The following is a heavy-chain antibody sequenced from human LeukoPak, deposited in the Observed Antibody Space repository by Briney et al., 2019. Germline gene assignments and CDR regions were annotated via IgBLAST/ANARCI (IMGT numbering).Heavy chain of an antibody. CDR2: ISGGGDAT. Sequence: GGSLRLSCAASDFSFITYAMSWVRQAPGKGLEWVSTISGGGDATYYADSVKGRFTISRDNSKNSLYLQMNSLRAEDTAVYYCARRAGSYSHSYDYWGQGTLVTVSS. CDR3: ARRAGSYSHSYDY. J-gene: IGHJ4*02. CDR1: DFSFITYA. D-gene: IGHD2-15*01. V-gene: IGHV3-23*01.